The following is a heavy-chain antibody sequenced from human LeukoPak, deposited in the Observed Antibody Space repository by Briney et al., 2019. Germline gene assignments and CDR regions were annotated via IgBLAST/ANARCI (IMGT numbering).Heavy chain of an antibody. V-gene: IGHV4-59*01. Sequence: SETLSLTCTVSGGSISSYYWNWIRQPPGKGLEWIGYIYYSGSTNYNPSLKSRVTISVDTSKNQFSLKLSSVTAADTAVYYCARDQSGSPEGFDIWGQGTMVTVSS. CDR1: GGSISSYY. D-gene: IGHD1-26*01. CDR2: IYYSGST. CDR3: ARDQSGSPEGFDI. J-gene: IGHJ3*02.